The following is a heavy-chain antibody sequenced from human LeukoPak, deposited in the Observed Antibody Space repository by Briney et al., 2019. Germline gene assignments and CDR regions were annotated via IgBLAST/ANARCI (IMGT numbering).Heavy chain of an antibody. CDR2: IYYSGST. CDR3: ARRSGYCSSTSCHYFDY. Sequence: PSETLSLTCTVSGASFSSSTYYWGWIRQHPGKGLEWIGYIYYSGSTYYNPSLKSRVTISVDTSKNQFSLKLSSVTAADTAVYYCARRSGYCSSTSCHYFDYWGQGTLVTVSS. J-gene: IGHJ4*02. CDR1: GASFSSSTYY. D-gene: IGHD2-2*01. V-gene: IGHV4-31*03.